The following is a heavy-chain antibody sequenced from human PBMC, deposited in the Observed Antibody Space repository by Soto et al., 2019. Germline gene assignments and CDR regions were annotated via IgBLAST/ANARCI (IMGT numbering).Heavy chain of an antibody. V-gene: IGHV3-30*18. D-gene: IGHD1-26*01. CDR2: ISYDGSNK. J-gene: IGHJ6*02. CDR3: AEDRPSGSRPYYYGMDV. Sequence: VAVISYDGSNKYYADSVKGRFTISRDNSKNTLYLQMNSLRAEDTAVYYCAEDRPSGSRPYYYGMDVWGQGTTVTVSS.